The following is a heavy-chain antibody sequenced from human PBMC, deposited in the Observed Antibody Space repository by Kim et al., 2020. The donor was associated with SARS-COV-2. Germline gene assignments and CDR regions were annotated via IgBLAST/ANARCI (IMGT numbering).Heavy chain of an antibody. CDR3: ARNLAVARPPVDNY. CDR2: IYHSGST. CDR1: GGSISSSNW. Sequence: SETLSLTCAVSGGSISSSNWWSWVRQPPGKGLEWIGEIYHSGSTNYNPSLKSRVTISVDKSKNQFSLKLSSVTAADTAVYYCARNLAVARPPVDNYWGQGTLVTVSS. D-gene: IGHD6-19*01. V-gene: IGHV4-4*02. J-gene: IGHJ4*02.